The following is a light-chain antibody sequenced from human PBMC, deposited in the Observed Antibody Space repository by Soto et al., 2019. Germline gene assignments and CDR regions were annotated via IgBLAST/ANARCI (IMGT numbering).Light chain of an antibody. CDR3: QQSYSVLLT. CDR2: AAS. CDR1: QNILTY. J-gene: IGKJ2*01. V-gene: IGKV1-39*01. Sequence: DIQMTQSPLSLSASVGDRVTITCRSSQNILTYLNWYQQRPGEAPRFLIYAASNLQDGVPSRFSASESGTEFTLTISSLQPEDFATYYCQQSYSVLLTFGQGTKLEMK.